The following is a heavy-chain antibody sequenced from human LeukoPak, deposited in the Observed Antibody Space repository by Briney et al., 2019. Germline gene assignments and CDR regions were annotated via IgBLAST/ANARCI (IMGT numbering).Heavy chain of an antibody. J-gene: IGHJ4*02. Sequence: PSETLSLTCTVSGGSISSSSYYWGWIRQPPGKGLEWIGYVSYSGTTDYNPSLKSRVIISIDMSKNQFSLRLRSVTAADTAVYYCARENDRYGRIDYWGQGTQVTVSS. V-gene: IGHV4-39*07. D-gene: IGHD5-18*01. CDR3: ARENDRYGRIDY. CDR2: VSYSGTT. CDR1: GGSISSSSYY.